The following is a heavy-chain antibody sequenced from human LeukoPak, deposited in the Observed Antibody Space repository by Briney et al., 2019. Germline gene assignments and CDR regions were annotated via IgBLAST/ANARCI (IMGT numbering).Heavy chain of an antibody. CDR3: AKGQPPYCTSDTCHRFDWFDP. V-gene: IGHV3-66*01. CDR2: IYSGGST. J-gene: IGHJ5*02. D-gene: IGHD2-8*02. CDR1: GFTVSSNY. Sequence: PGGSLRLSCAASGFTVSSNYMSWVRQAPGKGLEWVSVIYSGGSTYYADSVKGRFTISRDNSKSSLYLQLNSLRAEDTATYYCAKGQPPYCTSDTCHRFDWFDPWGQGTLVTVSS.